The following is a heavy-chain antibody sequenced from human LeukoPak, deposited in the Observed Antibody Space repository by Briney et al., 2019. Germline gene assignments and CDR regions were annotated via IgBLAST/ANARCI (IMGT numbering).Heavy chain of an antibody. D-gene: IGHD4-17*01. V-gene: IGHV3-21*01. Sequence: PGGSLRLSCAASGFTFSRYSMNWVRQAPGKGLEWVSCIGGSSSSIYYADSVKGRFTISRDNAKNSLYLQMKSLRAEDTAVYYWAREVGGDYREAFDIWGQGTMVTVSS. J-gene: IGHJ3*02. CDR2: IGGSSSSI. CDR1: GFTFSRYS. CDR3: AREVGGDYREAFDI.